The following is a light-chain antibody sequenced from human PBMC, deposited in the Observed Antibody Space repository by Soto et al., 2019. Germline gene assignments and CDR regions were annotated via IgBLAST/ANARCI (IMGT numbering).Light chain of an antibody. CDR1: SGHSSYT. J-gene: IGLJ2*01. Sequence: QLVLTQSPSASASLGASVKLTCTLSSGHSSYTIAWHQQQPEKGPRYLMKLNSDGSHNKGDGIPDRFSGSSSGAERYLTISSRQYEDEADYYCQTWGIGMQVFGGGTKLTVL. CDR2: LNSDGSH. V-gene: IGLV4-69*01. CDR3: QTWGIGMQV.